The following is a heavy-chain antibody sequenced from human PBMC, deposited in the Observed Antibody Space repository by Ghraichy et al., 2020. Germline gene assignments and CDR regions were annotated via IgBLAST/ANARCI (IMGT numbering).Heavy chain of an antibody. Sequence: SETLSLTCTVSGGSISSYYWSWIRQPPGKGLEWIVYIYYSGSTNYNPSPNSRVNISVDTTNNQFSLKLSSVTAADRAVYYGAGCYGDSLDYYYGMDVWGQGTTVTVSS. J-gene: IGHJ6*02. CDR2: IYYSGST. D-gene: IGHD4-17*01. V-gene: IGHV4-59*01. CDR1: GGSISSYY. CDR3: AGCYGDSLDYYYGMDV.